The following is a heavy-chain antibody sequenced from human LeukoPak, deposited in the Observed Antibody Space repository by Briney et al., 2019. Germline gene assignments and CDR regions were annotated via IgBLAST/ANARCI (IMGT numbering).Heavy chain of an antibody. Sequence: GASVKVSCKASGYTFTSYGISWVRQAPGQGLEWMGWISAYNGNTNYAQKLQGRVTMTTDTSTSTAYMELRSLRSDDTAVYYCARDSYYDSSGYQPRAGIDVWGQGTTVTVYS. CDR2: ISAYNGNT. CDR1: GYTFTSYG. CDR3: ARDSYYDSSGYQPRAGIDV. D-gene: IGHD3-22*01. J-gene: IGHJ6*02. V-gene: IGHV1-18*01.